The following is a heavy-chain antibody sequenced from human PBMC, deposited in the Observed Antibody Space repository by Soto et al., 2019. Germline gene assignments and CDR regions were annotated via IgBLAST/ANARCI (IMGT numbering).Heavy chain of an antibody. Sequence: QVQLVESGGGLVKPGGTLRLSCAASGFTFRDYYMAWIRQAPGKGLEWISYISGSTTGIYYADSVKGRFTISRDNAETTLYLQLGGLRAEDTAVYYCARVAAVGIYYFDYWGQGPLVTGSS. CDR2: ISGSTTGI. CDR1: GFTFRDYY. V-gene: IGHV3-11*01. J-gene: IGHJ4*02. D-gene: IGHD6-13*01. CDR3: ARVAAVGIYYFDY.